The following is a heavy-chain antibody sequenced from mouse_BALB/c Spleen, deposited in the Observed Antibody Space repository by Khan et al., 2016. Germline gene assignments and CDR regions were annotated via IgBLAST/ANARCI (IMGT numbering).Heavy chain of an antibody. V-gene: IGHV5-12-1*01. J-gene: IGHJ1*01. CDR3: AKHSSYWYYDG. Sequence: EVELVESGGGLVKPGGSLKLSCAASGFAFSSYDMSWVRQTPEKRLEWVAYISSGGGSTYYPDTVKGRFTISRDNAKNTLYLQLSRLKSEDTAMYYYAKHSSYWYYDGGRAGTTVAVSS. CDR1: GFAFSSYD. D-gene: IGHD1-1*01. CDR2: ISSGGGST.